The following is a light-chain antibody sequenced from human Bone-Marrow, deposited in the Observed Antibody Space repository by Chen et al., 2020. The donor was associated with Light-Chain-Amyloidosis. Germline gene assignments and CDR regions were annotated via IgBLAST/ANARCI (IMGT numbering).Light chain of an antibody. CDR2: DAS. CDR1: QSINNF. V-gene: IGKV3-11*01. CDR3: QQRKDWPIT. J-gene: IGKJ5*01. Sequence: EIVLTQSPATLSLSPGERATLSCRASQSINNFLAWYQQKPGQAPRLLIYDASDRATDIPARVSGSGSGTDFTLTISSLEPEDFAVYYCQQRKDWPITFGQGTRLEIK.